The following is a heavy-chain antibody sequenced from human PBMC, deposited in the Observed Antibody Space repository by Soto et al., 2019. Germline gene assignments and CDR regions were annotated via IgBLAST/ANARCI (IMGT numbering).Heavy chain of an antibody. CDR2: ISWNSGSI. CDR1: GFTFDDYA. Sequence: EVQLVESGGGLVQPGRSLRLSCAASGFTFDDYAMHWVRQAPGKGLEWVSGISWNSGSIGYAGSVKGRFTISRDNAKNSLYLKMNSLSAEDTALYYCAKGGADSGYDYFDYWGQGTLVTVSS. J-gene: IGHJ4*02. V-gene: IGHV3-9*01. CDR3: AKGGADSGYDYFDY. D-gene: IGHD5-12*01.